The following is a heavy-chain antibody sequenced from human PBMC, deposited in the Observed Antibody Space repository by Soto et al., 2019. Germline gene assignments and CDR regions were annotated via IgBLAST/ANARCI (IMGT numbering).Heavy chain of an antibody. Sequence: SLRLSCAASGFTFSSYGMHWVRQAPGKGLEWVAVISYDGSNKYYADSVKGRFTISRDNSKNTLYLQMNSLRAEDTAVYYCAKASKIRITNDYWGQGTLVTVSS. J-gene: IGHJ4*02. CDR2: ISYDGSNK. D-gene: IGHD3-10*01. CDR1: GFTFSSYG. CDR3: AKASKIRITNDY. V-gene: IGHV3-30*18.